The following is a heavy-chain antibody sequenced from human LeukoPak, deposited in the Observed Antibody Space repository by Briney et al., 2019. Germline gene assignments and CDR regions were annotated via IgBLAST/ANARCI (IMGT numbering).Heavy chain of an antibody. V-gene: IGHV1-2*02. CDR3: ARSRGVAAHGASSWYHC. CDR1: GGTFSSYA. CDR2: INPNSGGT. J-gene: IGHJ4*02. Sequence: ASVKVSCKASGGTFSSYAISWVRQAPGQGLEWMGWINPNSGGTNYAQKFQGRVTMTRDTSISTAYMELSRLRSDDTAVYYCARSRGVAAHGASSWYHCWGQGTLVTVSS. D-gene: IGHD6-13*01.